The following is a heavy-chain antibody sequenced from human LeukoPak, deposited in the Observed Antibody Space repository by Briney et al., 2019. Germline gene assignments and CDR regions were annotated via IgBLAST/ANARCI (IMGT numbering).Heavy chain of an antibody. D-gene: IGHD4-23*01. Sequence: GRSLRLSCAASGFTFSDYALGWVRQAPGRGLEWVATLSGSGAGTYYSDSVQGRFTISRDNSKRTLFLQMNSLRAEDTAVYYCGGNSDYWGQGILVTVSS. V-gene: IGHV3-23*01. CDR2: LSGSGAGT. CDR3: GGNSDY. CDR1: GFTFSDYA. J-gene: IGHJ4*02.